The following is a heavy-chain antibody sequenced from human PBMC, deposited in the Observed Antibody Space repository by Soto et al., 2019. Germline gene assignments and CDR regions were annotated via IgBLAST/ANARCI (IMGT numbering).Heavy chain of an antibody. V-gene: IGHV1-69*13. J-gene: IGHJ5*02. CDR3: ARDRCSSTSCYRGWFDP. D-gene: IGHD2-2*02. CDR2: IIPIFGTA. Sequence: SVKVSCKASGGTFSSYAISWVRQAPGQGLEWMGGIIPIFGTANYAQKFQGRVTITADESTSTAYMELSSLRSEDTAVYYCARDRCSSTSCYRGWFDPWGQGTLVTVSS. CDR1: GGTFSSYA.